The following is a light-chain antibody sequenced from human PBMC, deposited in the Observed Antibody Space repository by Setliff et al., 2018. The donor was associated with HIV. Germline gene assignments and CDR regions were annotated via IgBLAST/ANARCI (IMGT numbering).Light chain of an antibody. J-gene: IGLJ1*01. CDR3: CSYAISSTFNCV. V-gene: IGLV2-23*03. Sequence: VLTQPASVSGSPGQSITISCTGTSSDVGSYNLVSWYQQHPGKAPKLMIYEGSKRPSGVSNRFSGSKSGNTASLTISGLQAEDEADYYCCSYAISSTFNCVFGTGTKVTVL. CDR2: EGS. CDR1: SSDVGSYNL.